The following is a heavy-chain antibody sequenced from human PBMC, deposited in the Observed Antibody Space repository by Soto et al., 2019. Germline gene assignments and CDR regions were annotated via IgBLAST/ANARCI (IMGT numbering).Heavy chain of an antibody. CDR1: GFTFSSYG. CDR3: AGRGYYFDY. Sequence: QVQLVESGGGVVQPGRSLRLSCAASGFTFSSYGMHWVRQAPGKGLEWVAVIWYDGSNKYYADSVKGRFTISRDNSKNTLYLQMNSLRAEDTAVYYCAGRGYYFDYWGQGTLVTVSS. J-gene: IGHJ4*02. V-gene: IGHV3-33*01. CDR2: IWYDGSNK.